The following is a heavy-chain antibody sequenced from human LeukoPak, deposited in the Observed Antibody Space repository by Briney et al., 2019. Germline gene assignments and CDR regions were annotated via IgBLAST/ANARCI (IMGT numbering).Heavy chain of an antibody. V-gene: IGHV3-7*04. CDR2: IKQDGSEK. CDR3: ARGGSYYGY. Sequence: GGSLRLSCAASGFTFSSYWVSWVRQAPGKGLEWVANIKQDGSEKYYVDSVKGRFTISRDNAKNSLYLQMNSLRAEDTAVYYCARGGSYYGYWGQGTLVTVSS. D-gene: IGHD3-16*01. CDR1: GFTFSSYW. J-gene: IGHJ4*02.